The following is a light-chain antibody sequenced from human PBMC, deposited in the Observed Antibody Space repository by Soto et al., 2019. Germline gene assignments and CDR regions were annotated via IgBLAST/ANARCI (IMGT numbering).Light chain of an antibody. CDR3: QLYGSAPYT. Sequence: EIVLTQSPGTLSLSPGERATLSCRASQSVSSSYLAWYQQKPGQAPRLLIYGASSRATGIPDRFSGSGFGTDFTLTISILEPEHLSGYSCQLYGSAPYTFGLGTKQAIK. CDR1: QSVSSSY. CDR2: GAS. J-gene: IGKJ2*01. V-gene: IGKV3-20*01.